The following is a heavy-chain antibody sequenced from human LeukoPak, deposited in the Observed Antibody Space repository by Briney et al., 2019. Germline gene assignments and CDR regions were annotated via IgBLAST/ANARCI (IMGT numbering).Heavy chain of an antibody. V-gene: IGHV3-66*01. CDR3: ARAQPNNCGDPTLFDL. CDR1: GFTVSGNY. D-gene: IGHD4-17*01. Sequence: GGSLRLSCAASGFTVSGNYMSWVRQSPGKGLEWVSFIYSDGTPYYAAPVKGRFTISRDNSNLYLQINSLRAEDTAVYYCARAQPNNCGDPTLFDLWGQGTLVTVSS. CDR2: IYSDGTP. J-gene: IGHJ4*02.